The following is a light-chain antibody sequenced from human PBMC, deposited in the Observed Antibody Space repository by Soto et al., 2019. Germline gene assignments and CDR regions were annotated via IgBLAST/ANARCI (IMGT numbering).Light chain of an antibody. CDR1: SSDVGGYNY. Sequence: QSALTQPASVSGSPGQSITISCTGTSSDVGGYNYVSWYQQHPGKAPKFMIYEVSNRPSRVSNRFSGSKSGNTASLTISGLQAEDEDDYYCSSYTSSSPYVFGTGTQLTVL. V-gene: IGLV2-14*01. J-gene: IGLJ1*01. CDR3: SSYTSSSPYV. CDR2: EVS.